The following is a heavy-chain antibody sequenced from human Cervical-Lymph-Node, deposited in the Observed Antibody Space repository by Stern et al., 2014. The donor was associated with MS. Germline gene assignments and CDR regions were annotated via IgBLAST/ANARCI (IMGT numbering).Heavy chain of an antibody. Sequence: VQLVESGPGLVKPSQTLSLTCTVSGGSISSGGYYWSWIRQHPGKGLEWIGDIYYSGSTYYNPSLKSRVTISVDTSKNQFSLKLSSVTAADTAVYYCARDGRAMVRGVENWFDPWGQGTLVTVSS. J-gene: IGHJ5*02. D-gene: IGHD3-10*01. CDR1: GGSISSGGYY. CDR3: ARDGRAMVRGVENWFDP. V-gene: IGHV4-31*03. CDR2: IYYSGST.